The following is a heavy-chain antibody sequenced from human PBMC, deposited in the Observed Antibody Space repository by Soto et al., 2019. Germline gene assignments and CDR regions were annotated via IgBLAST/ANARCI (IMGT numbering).Heavy chain of an antibody. V-gene: IGHV3-48*01. CDR3: ARETPAYDILTGYYRGDAFDI. CDR1: GFTFSSDS. Sequence: EVQLVESGGGLVQPGGSLRLSCAASGFTFSSDSMNWVRQAPGKGLEWVSYISSSSSTIYYADSVKGRFTISRDNAKNSLYLQMNSLRSEDTTVYYCARETPAYDILTGYYRGDAFDIWGQGTMVTVSS. CDR2: ISSSSSTI. J-gene: IGHJ3*02. D-gene: IGHD3-9*01.